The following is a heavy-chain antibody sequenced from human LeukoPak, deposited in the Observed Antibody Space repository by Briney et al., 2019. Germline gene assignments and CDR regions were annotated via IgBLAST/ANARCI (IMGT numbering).Heavy chain of an antibody. J-gene: IGHJ4*02. D-gene: IGHD7-27*01. CDR2: IWYDGSNK. V-gene: IGHV3-33*06. CDR3: AKGRGGSSNWGSDC. Sequence: SLIDCPVAAECSFRKHGMNWLRQDQGKKLEWVAGIWYDGSNKDYVDSVKGRFTISRDNSKNTLYLEMNSLTVEDTAVYYCAKGRGGSSNWGSDCWGQGTQVTVSS. CDR1: ECSFRKHG.